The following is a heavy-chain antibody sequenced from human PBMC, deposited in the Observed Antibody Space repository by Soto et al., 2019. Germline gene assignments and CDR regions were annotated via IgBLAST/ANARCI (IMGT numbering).Heavy chain of an antibody. D-gene: IGHD3-22*01. V-gene: IGHV1-46*01. CDR2: INPSGGSA. J-gene: IGHJ3*02. CDR1: VYTFTSYY. CDR3: ARPRVPSRYYYDSSGYYLDAFDT. Sequence: XSVKVSCNASVYTFTSYYMHWVRQAPGQGLEWMGIINPSGGSASYAQKFQGRVTMTRDTSTSTVYMELSSLRSEDTAVYYCARPRVPSRYYYDSSGYYLDAFDTWGQGTMVTVSS.